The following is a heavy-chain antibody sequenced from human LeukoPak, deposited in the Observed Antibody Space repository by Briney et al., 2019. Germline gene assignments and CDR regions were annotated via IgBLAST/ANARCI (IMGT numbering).Heavy chain of an antibody. Sequence: GASVKVSCKASGYTFTGYYMHWVRQAPGQGLEWMGWINPNSGGTNYAQKFQGRVTMTRGTSISTAYMELSRLRSDDTAVYYCAREPWEVTTDGDGAFDIWGQGTMVTVSS. V-gene: IGHV1-2*02. J-gene: IGHJ3*02. CDR2: INPNSGGT. CDR3: AREPWEVTTDGDGAFDI. CDR1: GYTFTGYY. D-gene: IGHD4-17*01.